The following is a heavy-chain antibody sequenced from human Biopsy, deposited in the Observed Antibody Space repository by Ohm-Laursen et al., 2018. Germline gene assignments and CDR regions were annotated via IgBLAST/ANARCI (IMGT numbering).Heavy chain of an antibody. CDR2: INPNNGNT. CDR1: GYSLTSHD. Sequence: SVKVSCNASGYSLTSHDINWVRQAPGQGPEWMGWINPNNGNTGYAPQFQGRVSMTTDTPISTAYMELSGLTFEDTAVYYCVRTPTISVGGTWSRYWFFDIWGRGTLITVSS. V-gene: IGHV1-8*01. CDR3: VRTPTISVGGTWSRYWFFDI. D-gene: IGHD6-19*01. J-gene: IGHJ2*01.